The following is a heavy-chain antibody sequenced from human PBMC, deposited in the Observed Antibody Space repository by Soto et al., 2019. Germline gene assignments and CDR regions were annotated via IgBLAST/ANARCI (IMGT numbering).Heavy chain of an antibody. CDR2: ISYDGSNK. D-gene: IGHD6-19*01. CDR1: GFTFSSYG. CDR3: AKDHDGSSGWYGSFYY. Sequence: QVQLVESGGGVVQPGRSLRLSCAASGFTFSSYGMHWVRQAPGKGLEWVAVISYDGSNKYYADSVKGRFTISRDNSKNTLYRQMNSLIAGETAVYYCAKDHDGSSGWYGSFYYWVKGSLVTASS. J-gene: IGHJ4*02. V-gene: IGHV3-30*18.